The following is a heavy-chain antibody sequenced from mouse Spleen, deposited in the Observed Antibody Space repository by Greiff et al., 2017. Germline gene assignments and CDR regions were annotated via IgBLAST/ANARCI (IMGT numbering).Heavy chain of an antibody. V-gene: IGHV6-6*02. CDR3: TRALDSSVDY. Sequence: EVTVEESGGGLVQPGGSMKLSCVASGFTFRHYWMNWVRQSPEKGLAWVAEIRLKSNNSATHYAESVKGRFTISRYDSKSSVYLQMNNVRAEDTGIYYCTRALDSSVDYWGQGTTLTVSS. CDR2: IRLKSNNSAT. CDR1: GFTFRHYW. D-gene: IGHD3-2*01. J-gene: IGHJ2*01.